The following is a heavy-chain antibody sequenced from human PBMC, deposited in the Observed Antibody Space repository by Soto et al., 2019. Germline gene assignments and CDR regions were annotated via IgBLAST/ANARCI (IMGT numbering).Heavy chain of an antibody. J-gene: IGHJ6*02. V-gene: IGHV5-51*01. CDR1: GYSFTSYW. D-gene: IGHD6-19*01. CDR2: IYPGDSDT. Sequence: GESLKLSCKGSGYSFTSYWIGWVRQMPGKGLEWMGIIYPGDSDTRYSPSFQGQVTISADKSISTAYLQWSSLKASDTAMYYCARPREAGKNYYGVDVWGQGTTVTVSS. CDR3: ARPREAGKNYYGVDV.